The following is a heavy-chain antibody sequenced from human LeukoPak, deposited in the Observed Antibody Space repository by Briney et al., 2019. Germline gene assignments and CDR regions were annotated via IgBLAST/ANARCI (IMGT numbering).Heavy chain of an antibody. CDR2: INSDGSEG. V-gene: IGHV3-7*03. J-gene: IGHJ3*01. CDR1: GFTFSGFW. Sequence: GGSLRLSCAVSGFTFSGFWMGWSRQAPGKGLEWVASINSDGSEGYYADVVKGRFTISRDNAKNSLYLQINSLRAEDTAVYYCARSSYSSSSSVWGQGTMVTVSS. CDR3: ARSSYSSSSSV. D-gene: IGHD6-6*01.